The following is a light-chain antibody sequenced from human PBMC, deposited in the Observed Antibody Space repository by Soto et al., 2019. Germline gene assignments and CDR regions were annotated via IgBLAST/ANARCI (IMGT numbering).Light chain of an antibody. Sequence: DIVLTQSPDSLAVSLGETATINCKSSQSILSTSNKNNYLAWFQQKPGQPLKLLIYWASTRESEVPERFSGRGSVTDFTLTISSLQPEDVAIDCCQQYYSIPRTFGRGTRVEIK. CDR2: WAS. V-gene: IGKV4-1*01. CDR1: QSILSTSNKNNY. J-gene: IGKJ1*01. CDR3: QQYYSIPRT.